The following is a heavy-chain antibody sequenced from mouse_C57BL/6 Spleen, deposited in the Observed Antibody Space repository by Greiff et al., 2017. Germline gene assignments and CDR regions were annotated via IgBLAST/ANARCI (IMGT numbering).Heavy chain of an antibody. J-gene: IGHJ3*01. CDR1: GYTFTSYW. CDR2: IHPSDSDT. CDR3: AIGDGYYGAD. V-gene: IGHV1-74*01. Sequence: QVQLQQPGAELVKPGASVKVSCKASGYTFTSYWMHWVKQSPGQGLEWIGRIHPSDSDTNYNQKFKGKATLTVDNSSSTAYMQLSRLTSEDSAVYYCAIGDGYYGADWGQGTLVTVSA. D-gene: IGHD2-3*01.